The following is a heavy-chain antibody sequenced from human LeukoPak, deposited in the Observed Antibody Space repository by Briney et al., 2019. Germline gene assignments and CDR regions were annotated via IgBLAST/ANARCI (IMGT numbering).Heavy chain of an antibody. CDR3: ARMYGSYMGRYYYYYMDV. D-gene: IGHD1-26*01. CDR1: GGSISSGDYY. Sequence: SETLSLTCTVSGGSISSGDYYWSWIRQPPGKGLEWIGYIYYSGSTNYNPSLKSRVTISVDTSKNQFSLKLSSVTAADTAVYYCARMYGSYMGRYYYYYMDVLGKGTTVTVSS. V-gene: IGHV4-61*08. CDR2: IYYSGST. J-gene: IGHJ6*03.